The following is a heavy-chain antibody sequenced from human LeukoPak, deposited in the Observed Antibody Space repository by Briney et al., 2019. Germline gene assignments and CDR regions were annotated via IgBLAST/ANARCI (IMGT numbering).Heavy chain of an antibody. CDR2: MNPNSGNT. Sequence: ASVKVSCKASGYTFTSYDINWVRQATGQGLEWMGWMNPNSGNTGYAQKFQGRVTMTRDTSISTAYMELSRLRSDDTAVYYCARESGYSSGWYPFDYWGQGTLVTVSS. CDR1: GYTFTSYD. D-gene: IGHD6-19*01. CDR3: ARESGYSSGWYPFDY. J-gene: IGHJ4*02. V-gene: IGHV1-8*01.